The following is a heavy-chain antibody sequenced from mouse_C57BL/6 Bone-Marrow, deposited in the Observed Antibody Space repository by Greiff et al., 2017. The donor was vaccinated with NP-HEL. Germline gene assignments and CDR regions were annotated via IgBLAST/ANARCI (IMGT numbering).Heavy chain of an antibody. J-gene: IGHJ2*01. D-gene: IGHD1-1*01. CDR2: INPYNGGT. V-gene: IGHV1-19*01. Sequence: VQLQQSGPVLVKPGASVKMSCKASGYTFTDYYMNWVKQSHGKSLEWIGVINPYNGGTSYNQKFKGKATLTVDKSSSTAYMELNSLTSEDSAVYYCARGYGSSYNGYWGQGTTLTVSS. CDR1: GYTFTDYY. CDR3: ARGYGSSYNGY.